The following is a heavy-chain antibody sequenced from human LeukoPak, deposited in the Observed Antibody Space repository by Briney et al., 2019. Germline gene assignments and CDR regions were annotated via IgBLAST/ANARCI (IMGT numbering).Heavy chain of an antibody. CDR1: GYTFTSYG. CDR3: AREVWFGELSERTLDY. V-gene: IGHV1-18*01. Sequence: ASVKVSCKASGYTFTSYGISWVRQAPGQGLEWMGWISAYNGNTNYAQKLQGRVTMTTDTSTSTAYMELRSLRSDDAAVYYCAREVWFGELSERTLDYWGQGTLVTVSS. J-gene: IGHJ4*02. CDR2: ISAYNGNT. D-gene: IGHD3-10*01.